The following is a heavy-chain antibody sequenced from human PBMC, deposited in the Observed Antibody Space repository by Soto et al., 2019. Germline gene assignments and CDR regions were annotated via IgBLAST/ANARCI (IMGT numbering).Heavy chain of an antibody. CDR1: GGFISSYY. J-gene: IGHJ4*02. CDR2: IYYSGST. Sequence: PSETLSLTCTVSGGFISSYYWSWIRQPPGKGLEWIGYIYYSGSTNYNPFLKSRVTISVDTSKNQFSLKLSSVTAADTAVYYCARYGDYVDYFAYWGQGTPVPVS. V-gene: IGHV4-59*01. CDR3: ARYGDYVDYFAY. D-gene: IGHD4-17*01.